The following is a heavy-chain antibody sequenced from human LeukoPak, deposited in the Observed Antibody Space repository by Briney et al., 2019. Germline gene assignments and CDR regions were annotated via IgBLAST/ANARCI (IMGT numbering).Heavy chain of an antibody. J-gene: IGHJ4*02. CDR3: AKDPYPDCGGDCYNYFDY. Sequence: GGSLRLSCAASGFTFDDYAMHWVRQAPGKGLEWVSGISWNSGSIGYADSVKGRFTISRDNAKNSLYLQMNSLRAEDTALYYCAKDPYPDCGGDCYNYFDYWGQGTLVTVSS. V-gene: IGHV3-9*01. CDR1: GFTFDDYA. D-gene: IGHD2-21*02. CDR2: ISWNSGSI.